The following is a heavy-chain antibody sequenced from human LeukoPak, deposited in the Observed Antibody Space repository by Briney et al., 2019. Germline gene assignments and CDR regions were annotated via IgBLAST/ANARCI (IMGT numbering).Heavy chain of an antibody. CDR3: ARVEYSSSWYGPNNWFDP. V-gene: IGHV1-18*01. J-gene: IGHJ5*02. CDR1: GYTFTSYG. D-gene: IGHD6-13*01. CDR2: ISAYNGNT. Sequence: ASVKVSCKASGYTFTSYGISWVRQAPGQGLEWMGWISAYNGNTNYAQKLQGRVIMTTDTSTSTAYMELRSLRSDDTAVYYCARVEYSSSWYGPNNWFDPWGQGTLVTVSS.